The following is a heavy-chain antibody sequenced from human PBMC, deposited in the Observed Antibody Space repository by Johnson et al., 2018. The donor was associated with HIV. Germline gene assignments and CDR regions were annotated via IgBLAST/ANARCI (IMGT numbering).Heavy chain of an antibody. J-gene: IGHJ3*02. V-gene: IGHV3-15*01. CDR1: GFTFSNAW. CDR2: IKSKTDGGTT. Sequence: VQLVESGGGLVKPGGSLRLSCAASGFTFSNAWMSWVRQAPGKGLEWVGRIKSKTDGGTTDYAAPVKGRFTISRADSKNTLYLQMNSLKTEDTAVYYCTTARNRLWSSSGWTGFWAFDIWGQGTMVTVSS. D-gene: IGHD6-19*01. CDR3: TTARNRLWSSSGWTGFWAFDI.